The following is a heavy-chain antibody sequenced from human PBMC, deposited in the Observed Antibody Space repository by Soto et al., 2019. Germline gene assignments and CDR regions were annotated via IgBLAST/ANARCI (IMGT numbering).Heavy chain of an antibody. D-gene: IGHD6-19*01. CDR1: GDSVSSNSAA. CDR3: ARATGYSSGWYGEYYFDY. J-gene: IGHJ4*02. V-gene: IGHV6-1*01. CDR2: TYYRSKWYN. Sequence: KQSQTLSLTCAISGDSVSSNSAAWNWIRQSPSRGLEWLGRTYYRSKWYNDYAVSVKSRITINPDTSKNQFSLQLNSVTPEDTAVYYCARATGYSSGWYGEYYFDYWGQGTLVTVSS.